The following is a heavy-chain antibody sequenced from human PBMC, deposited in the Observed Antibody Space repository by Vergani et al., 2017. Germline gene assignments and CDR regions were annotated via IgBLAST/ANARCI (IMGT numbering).Heavy chain of an antibody. V-gene: IGHV4-31*03. D-gene: IGHD3-22*01. J-gene: IGHJ4*02. CDR2: IYSTGST. CDR3: ARMGGYDEGDAFRIGYFDS. Sequence: QVQLQESGPGLVKPSQTLSLTCSVSGDSISSGVYYWNWIRQHPGQGLEWIGYIYSTGSTHHNPSLRRRINMSVDTSKNQFSLKLNSVTAADTAMYYCARMGGYDEGDAFRIGYFDSWGPGILVTVSS. CDR1: GDSISSGVYY.